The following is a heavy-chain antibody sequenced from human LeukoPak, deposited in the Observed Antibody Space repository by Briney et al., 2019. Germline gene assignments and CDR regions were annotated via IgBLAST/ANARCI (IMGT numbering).Heavy chain of an antibody. V-gene: IGHV3-7*01. CDR1: GFTFSDYY. CDR2: IKQDGSEK. Sequence: AGGSLRLXCAASGFTFSDYYMSWDRQAPGKGLEWVANIKQDGSEKYYVDSVKGRFTISRDNAKNSLYLQMNSLRAEDTAVYFCARGGGTSYPFDYWGQGTLVTVSS. J-gene: IGHJ4*02. D-gene: IGHD2-2*01. CDR3: ARGGGTSYPFDY.